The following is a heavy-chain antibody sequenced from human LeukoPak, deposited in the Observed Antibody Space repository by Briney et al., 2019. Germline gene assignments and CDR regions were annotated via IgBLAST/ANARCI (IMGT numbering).Heavy chain of an antibody. Sequence: PSETLSLTCTVSGGSISSYYWSWIRQPPGKGLEWIGYISYSGSTNYNPSLKSRVTISVDTSKNQFSLKLSSVTAADTAVYYCARNFYAEDGYWGQGTLVAVSS. J-gene: IGHJ4*02. V-gene: IGHV4-59*08. CDR2: ISYSGST. CDR3: ARNFYAEDGY. D-gene: IGHD4-17*01. CDR1: GGSISSYY.